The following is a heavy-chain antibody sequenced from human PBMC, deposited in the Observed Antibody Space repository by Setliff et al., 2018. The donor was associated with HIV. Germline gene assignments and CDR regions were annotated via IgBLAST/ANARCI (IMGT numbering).Heavy chain of an antibody. J-gene: IGHJ5*02. CDR3: ARGLYGDYGGDLNWLDP. CDR1: GYNFENYA. Sequence: ASVKVSCKTSGYNFENYAINWVRQAPGQGLEWMGWINANSGSPTYAQAFTGRFFFSVDTAVATAYLQINNLKTEDTAVYFCARGLYGDYGGDLNWLDPWGHGTRVTVCS. D-gene: IGHD4-17*01. CDR2: INANSGSP. V-gene: IGHV7-4-1*02.